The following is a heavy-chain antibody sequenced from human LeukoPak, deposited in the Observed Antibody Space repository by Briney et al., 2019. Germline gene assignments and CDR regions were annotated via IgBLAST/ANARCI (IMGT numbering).Heavy chain of an antibody. Sequence: ASMKVSCKASGGTFSSYAISWVRQAPGQGLEWMGGIIPIFGTANYAQKFQGRVTITTDESTSTAYMELSSLRSEDTAVYYCARAPPYSSSWHQLDYWGQGTLVTVSS. D-gene: IGHD6-13*01. CDR3: ARAPPYSSSWHQLDY. CDR2: IIPIFGTA. CDR1: GGTFSSYA. V-gene: IGHV1-69*05. J-gene: IGHJ4*02.